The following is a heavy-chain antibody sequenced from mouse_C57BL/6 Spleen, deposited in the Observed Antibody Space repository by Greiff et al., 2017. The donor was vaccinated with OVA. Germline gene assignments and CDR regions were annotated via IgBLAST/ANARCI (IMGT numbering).Heavy chain of an antibody. Sequence: QVQLQQSGPELVKPGASVKISCKASGYAFSSSWMNWVKQRPGKGLEWIGRIYPGDGDTNYTGKFKGKATLTADKSSSTAYMQLSSLTSEDSAVYFCARWYYGSSYLFDYWGQGTTLTVSS. CDR3: ARWYYGSSYLFDY. CDR1: GYAFSSSW. D-gene: IGHD1-1*01. CDR2: IYPGDGDT. J-gene: IGHJ2*01. V-gene: IGHV1-82*01.